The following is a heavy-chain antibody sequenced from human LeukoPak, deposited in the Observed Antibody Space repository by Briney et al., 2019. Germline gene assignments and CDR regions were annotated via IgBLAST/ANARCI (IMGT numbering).Heavy chain of an antibody. Sequence: EASVKVSCKASGYTFNDYGVSWVRQAPGQGLEWMGWISTYNDKTNYAEKFQGRGTLTTDTPTSTVYMELRSLTSDDTAVYHCARDGSYRHFDFWGQGTLVTV. D-gene: IGHD1-14*01. CDR3: ARDGSYRHFDF. CDR1: GYTFNDYG. J-gene: IGHJ4*02. V-gene: IGHV1-18*01. CDR2: ISTYNDKT.